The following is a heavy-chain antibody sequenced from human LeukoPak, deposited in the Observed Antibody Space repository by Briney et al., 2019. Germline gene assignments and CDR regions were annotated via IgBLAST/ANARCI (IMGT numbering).Heavy chain of an antibody. CDR1: GFTFSSYE. D-gene: IGHD5-12*01. V-gene: IGHV3-48*03. CDR3: ARGSLHSAYGFDY. Sequence: GGSLRLSCAASGFTFSSYEMNWGRQAPGKGLELVSHSSSSGSTIYYAGSVKGRFTIARDNAKNSVYLQMNSLRAEDTAVYYCARGSLHSAYGFDYWGQGTLVTVSS. J-gene: IGHJ4*02. CDR2: SSSSGSTI.